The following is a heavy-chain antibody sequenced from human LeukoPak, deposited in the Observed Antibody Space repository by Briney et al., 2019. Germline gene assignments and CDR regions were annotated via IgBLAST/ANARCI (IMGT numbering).Heavy chain of an antibody. CDR2: ISGNAGST. CDR1: GFTFSSYA. CDR3: ARDPGSYCSGGSCYRTDY. J-gene: IGHJ4*02. Sequence: PGGSLRLSCAASGFTFSSYAMSWVRQAPGKGLEWVSLISGNAGSTYYADSVKGRFTISRDNAKNSLYLQMNSLRAEDTAVYYCARDPGSYCSGGSCYRTDYWGQGTLVTVSS. D-gene: IGHD2-15*01. V-gene: IGHV3-23*01.